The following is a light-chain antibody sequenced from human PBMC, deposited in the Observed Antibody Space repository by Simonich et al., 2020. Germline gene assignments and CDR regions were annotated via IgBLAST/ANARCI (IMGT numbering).Light chain of an antibody. CDR1: QSVLYSSNNQNY. Sequence: PDSLAVSLGERATINCKSSQSVLYSSNNQNYLAWYQQKPGQPPKLLIYWASTRESGFPDRFSGSGSGTDFTLTISSLQAEDVAVYYCQQYYSTPWTFGQGTKVEIK. CDR2: WAS. V-gene: IGKV4-1*01. J-gene: IGKJ1*01. CDR3: QQYYSTPWT.